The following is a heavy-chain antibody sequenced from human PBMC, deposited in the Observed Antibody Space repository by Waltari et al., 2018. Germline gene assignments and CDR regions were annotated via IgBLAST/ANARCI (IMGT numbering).Heavy chain of an antibody. V-gene: IGHV4-38-2*01. CDR1: DYSIINGYY. J-gene: IGHJ5*02. CDR3: GRLGGSMTTYQTFRDH. CDR2: INFSGHR. Sequence: RESGPGLVRTSETLSLNCDVSDYSIINGYYWGWIRQPPGKGLEWIASINFSGHRYINPSFESRVTISVDTSSNQFSLQLHSVTAADTAVYFCGRLGGSMTTYQTFRDHWGQGILVNVSS. D-gene: IGHD2-21*01.